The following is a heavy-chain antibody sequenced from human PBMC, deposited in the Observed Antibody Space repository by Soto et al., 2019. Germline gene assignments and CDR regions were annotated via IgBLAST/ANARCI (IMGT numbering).Heavy chain of an antibody. J-gene: IGHJ4*02. D-gene: IGHD3-22*01. V-gene: IGHV3-33*01. CDR3: ARSYSSDHYYYAGGDYFDY. CDR1: GFTFSNYG. CDR2: VWNYGHNI. Sequence: QVQLVESGGGVVQPGRSLRLSCAASGFTFSNYGMHWVRQAPGKGLGWVSLVWNYGHNIHYAASVKGRFTISRDNSKNTLYLQMDSRRVEDTALYYCARSYSSDHYYYAGGDYFDYWGQGTLVTVSS.